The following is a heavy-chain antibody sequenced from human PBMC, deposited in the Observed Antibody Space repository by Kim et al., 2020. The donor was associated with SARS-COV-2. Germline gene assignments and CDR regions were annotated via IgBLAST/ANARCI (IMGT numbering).Heavy chain of an antibody. V-gene: IGHV4-39*07. J-gene: IGHJ2*01. Sequence: SETLSLTCTVSGGSISSSSYYWGWIRQPPGKGLEWIGSIYYSGSTYYNPSLKSRVTISVDTSKNQFSLKLSSVTAADTAVYYCARDRGDIVVVPAAPHGDWYFDLWGRGTLVTVSS. CDR1: GGSISSSSYY. CDR2: IYYSGST. CDR3: ARDRGDIVVVPAAPHGDWYFDL. D-gene: IGHD2-2*01.